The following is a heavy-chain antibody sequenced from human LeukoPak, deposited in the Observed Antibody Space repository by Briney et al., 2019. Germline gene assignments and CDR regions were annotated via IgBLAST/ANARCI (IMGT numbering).Heavy chain of an antibody. CDR1: GYSFTSYW. J-gene: IGHJ4*02. D-gene: IGHD3-22*01. Sequence: GEPLKISRKASGYSFTSYWIAWVRQMPGKGLEVIGSIWPLDSEVRYSPSFQGQVTMSVDKSSTTAYLQWNRLKASDTAVYYCARHGKYSSGSHYFDDWGQGILVSVSS. CDR2: IWPLDSEV. V-gene: IGHV5-51*01. CDR3: ARHGKYSSGSHYFDD.